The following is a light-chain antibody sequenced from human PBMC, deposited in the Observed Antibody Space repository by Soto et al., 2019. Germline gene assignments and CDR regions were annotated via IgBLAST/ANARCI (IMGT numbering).Light chain of an antibody. V-gene: IGLV1-40*01. J-gene: IGLJ2*01. Sequence: QSVLTQPPSVSGAPGQRVTISCTGSSSNIGAGYDVHWYQHLPGTAPKLLIYDNSNRPSGIPDRFSGSKSGTSASLAITGLQAEDESDYYCQSYDSSLSGFVVFGGGTKLTVL. CDR2: DNS. CDR3: QSYDSSLSGFVV. CDR1: SSNIGAGYD.